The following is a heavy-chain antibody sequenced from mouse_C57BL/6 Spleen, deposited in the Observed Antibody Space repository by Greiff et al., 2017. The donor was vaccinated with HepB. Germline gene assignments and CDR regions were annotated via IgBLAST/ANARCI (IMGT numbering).Heavy chain of an antibody. CDR3: ARSMGYPRTNYFDY. CDR2: IDPSDSYT. CDR1: GYTFTSYW. D-gene: IGHD2-14*01. J-gene: IGHJ2*01. V-gene: IGHV1-69*01. Sequence: VQLQQSGAELVMPGASVKLSCKASGYTFTSYWMHWVKQRPGQGLEWIGEIDPSDSYTNYNQKFKGKSTLTVDKSSSTAYMQLSSLTSEDSAVYYCARSMGYPRTNYFDYWGQGTTLTVSS.